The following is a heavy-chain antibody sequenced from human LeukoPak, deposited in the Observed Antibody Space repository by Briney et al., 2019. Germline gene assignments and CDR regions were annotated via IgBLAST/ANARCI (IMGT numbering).Heavy chain of an antibody. V-gene: IGHV1-18*01. CDR2: ISAYNGNT. CDR1: GYTFTSYG. Sequence: ASVKVSCKASGYTFTSYGISWVRQAPGQGLEWMGWISAYNGNTNYAQKLQGRVTMTTDTSTSTAYMELRSLRSDDTAVYYCARDHISQWLVPWFGYWGQGTLVTVSS. D-gene: IGHD6-19*01. J-gene: IGHJ4*02. CDR3: ARDHISQWLVPWFGY.